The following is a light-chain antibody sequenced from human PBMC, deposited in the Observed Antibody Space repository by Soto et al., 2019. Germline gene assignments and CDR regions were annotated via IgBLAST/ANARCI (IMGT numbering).Light chain of an antibody. V-gene: IGKV1-39*01. CDR2: ASS. CDR1: QYINYY. Sequence: DLQMTQSPSSLSASVGDRVTITCRASQYINYYLSWYQQKPGNPPELLIHASSSLQSGVPSRFTGSGSGTEFTLTISSLQSEDFATYYCQQSYSTLRTFGQGTKVEIK. CDR3: QQSYSTLRT. J-gene: IGKJ2*01.